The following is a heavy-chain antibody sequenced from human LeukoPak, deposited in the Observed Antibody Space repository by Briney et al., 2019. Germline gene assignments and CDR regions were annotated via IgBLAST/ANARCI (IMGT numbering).Heavy chain of an antibody. Sequence: GGSLRLSCAASEFSVGSNYMTWVRQAPGKGLEWVSLIYSGGSTYYADSVKGRFTISRDNSKNTLYLQMNSLRAEDTAVYYCAKDYDSSGYFYFDYWGQGTLVTVSS. D-gene: IGHD3-22*01. CDR1: EFSVGSNY. CDR3: AKDYDSSGYFYFDY. CDR2: IYSGGST. J-gene: IGHJ4*02. V-gene: IGHV3-66*02.